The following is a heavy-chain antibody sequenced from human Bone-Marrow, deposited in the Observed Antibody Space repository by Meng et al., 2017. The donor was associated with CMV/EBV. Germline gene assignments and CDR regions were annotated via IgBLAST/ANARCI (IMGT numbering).Heavy chain of an antibody. CDR1: GLNFKIYG. CDR3: ARVALQLWGDFDY. Sequence: GESLKISCATSGLNFKIYGMHWVRQLPGKGLEWVAFIRYDEKTKYYADSVKGRFTISRDNSKNTLYLQMNSLRAEDTAVYYCARVALQLWGDFDYWGQGTLVTVSS. J-gene: IGHJ4*02. V-gene: IGHV3-30*02. D-gene: IGHD5-18*01. CDR2: IRYDEKTK.